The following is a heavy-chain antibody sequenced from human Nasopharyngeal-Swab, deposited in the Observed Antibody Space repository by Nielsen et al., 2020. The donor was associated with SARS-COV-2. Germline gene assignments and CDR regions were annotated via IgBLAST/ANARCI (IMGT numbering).Heavy chain of an antibody. CDR3: ARDWGRAFDV. CDR1: GFTFSSYW. CDR2: IRQDGSEK. V-gene: IGHV3-7*01. J-gene: IGHJ3*01. D-gene: IGHD3-16*01. Sequence: GESLKISCAASGFTFSSYWMSWVRQAPGKGLEWVANIRQDGSEKYYVDSVKGRFTISRDNAKNSLYLQMNSLRAEDTAIYYCARDWGRAFDVWSQGTMVTVSS.